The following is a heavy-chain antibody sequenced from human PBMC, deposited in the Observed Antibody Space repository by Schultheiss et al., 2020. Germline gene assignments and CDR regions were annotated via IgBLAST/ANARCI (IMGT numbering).Heavy chain of an antibody. D-gene: IGHD3-22*01. Sequence: SETLSLTCTVSGGSISSYYWSWIRQPPGKGLEWIGYIYYSGSTYYNPSLKSRVTISVDTSKNQFSLKLSSVTAADTAVYYCARGVRYYYDSSGYPLGWFDPWGQGTLVNVSS. V-gene: IGHV4-59*08. CDR1: GGSISSYY. CDR2: IYYSGST. J-gene: IGHJ5*02. CDR3: ARGVRYYYDSSGYPLGWFDP.